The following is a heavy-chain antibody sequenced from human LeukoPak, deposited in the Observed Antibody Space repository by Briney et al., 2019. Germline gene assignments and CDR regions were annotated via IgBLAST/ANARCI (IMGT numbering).Heavy chain of an antibody. V-gene: IGHV4-59*08. CDR2: IYYSGSS. D-gene: IGHD4-17*01. CDR3: ARVYGDSTFDY. Sequence: SETLSLTCTVSGGSMTSYYWSWIRQPPGKGLEWIGSIYYSGSSNYKSSLKSRVSISVDTSKNQFSLKLNSVTAADTALYYCARVYGDSTFDYWGQGTRVTVSS. CDR1: GGSMTSYY. J-gene: IGHJ4*02.